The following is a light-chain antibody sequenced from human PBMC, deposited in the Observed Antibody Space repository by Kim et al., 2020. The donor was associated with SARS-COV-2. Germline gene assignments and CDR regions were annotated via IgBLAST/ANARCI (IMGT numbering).Light chain of an antibody. CDR1: SGAVGDYNS. CDR3: SSFALSNIV. V-gene: IGLV2-8*01. J-gene: IGLJ3*02. Sequence: GHSYTSSCTGTSGAVGDYNSVSWYQLPPGTTPKLIIPEVNKRPSGVPDRFSGSKSGNTASLTVSGLQAEDEADYYCSSFALSNIVFGGGTQLTVL. CDR2: EVN.